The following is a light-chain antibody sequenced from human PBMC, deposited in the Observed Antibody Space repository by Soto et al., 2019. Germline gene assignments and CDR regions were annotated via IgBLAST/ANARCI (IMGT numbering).Light chain of an antibody. CDR1: QSVSTY. CDR3: QHRINWPLT. CDR2: DAS. J-gene: IGKJ4*01. V-gene: IGKV3-11*01. Sequence: EIVLTQSPATLSLFPGERATLFCRASQSVSTYLAWYQQKPGQAPRLLIYDASNRATGIPARFSGSGSGTDFTLTISSLEPEDFAIYYCQHRINWPLTFGGGTKVEVK.